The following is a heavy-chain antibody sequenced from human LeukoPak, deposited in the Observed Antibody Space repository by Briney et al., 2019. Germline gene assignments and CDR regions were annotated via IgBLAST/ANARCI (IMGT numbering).Heavy chain of an antibody. V-gene: IGHV4-59*01. CDR3: ARGGSYGSQ. CDR1: GGSISSYY. J-gene: IGHJ4*02. Sequence: PSETLCVTSTDPGGSISSYYWSWIRQRPGKGLEWIGYIYYSGSTNYNPSLKSRVTISVDTSKNQFSLKLSSVTAADTAVYYCARGGSYGSQWGQGTLVTVSS. CDR2: IYYSGST. D-gene: IGHD5-18*01.